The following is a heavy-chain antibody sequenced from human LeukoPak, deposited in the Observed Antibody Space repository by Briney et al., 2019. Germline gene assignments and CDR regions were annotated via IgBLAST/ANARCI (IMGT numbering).Heavy chain of an antibody. CDR2: FTYDGSDT. V-gene: IGHV3-30*04. Sequence: GGSLRLSCAASGFTFRTYAMHWVRQAPGKGLEWVAVFTYDGSDTYYADSVKGRFTIFRDNSKNTLFLQMNSLRPEDTAVYYCARVADAFDIWGQGTMVTVSS. J-gene: IGHJ3*02. CDR1: GFTFRTYA. CDR3: ARVADAFDI.